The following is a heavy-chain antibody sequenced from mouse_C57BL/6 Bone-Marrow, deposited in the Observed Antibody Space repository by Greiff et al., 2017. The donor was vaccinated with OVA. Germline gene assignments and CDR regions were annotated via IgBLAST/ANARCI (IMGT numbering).Heavy chain of an antibody. CDR1: GFTFSDYY. D-gene: IGHD2-4*01. J-gene: IGHJ4*01. V-gene: IGHV5-12*01. CDR3: ARQGDYDVAMDY. Sequence: EVKLMESGGGLVQPGGSLKLSCAASGFTFSDYYMYWVRQTPEKRLEGVAYISNGGGSPYYPDTVKGRFTISRDNAKNTLYLQMSRLKSEDTAMYYCARQGDYDVAMDYWGQGTSVTVSS. CDR2: ISNGGGSP.